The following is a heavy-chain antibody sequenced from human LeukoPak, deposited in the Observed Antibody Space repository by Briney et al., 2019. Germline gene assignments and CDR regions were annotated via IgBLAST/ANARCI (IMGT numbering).Heavy chain of an antibody. CDR1: GGSISSYY. CDR2: IYSTGST. J-gene: IGHJ4*02. D-gene: IGHD6-13*01. V-gene: IGHV4-4*07. Sequence: SETLSLTCTVSGGSISSYYWSWIRQPAGKGLEWIGRIYSTGSTNYNPSLKSRVTMSVDTSKNQFSLRLRSVTAADTAVYYCASQIASAGMPGFDFWGQGALVTVSS. CDR3: ASQIASAGMPGFDF.